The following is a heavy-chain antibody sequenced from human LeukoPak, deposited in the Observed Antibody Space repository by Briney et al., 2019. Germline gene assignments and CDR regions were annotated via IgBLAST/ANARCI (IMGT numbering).Heavy chain of an antibody. V-gene: IGHV1-69*05. CDR3: ARGSPRYNWNDVYFDY. Sequence: GASVKVSCKASGGTFSSYAISWVRQAPGQGLEWMGGIIPIFGTANYAQKFQGRVTITTDESTSTAYMELSSLRSEDTAVYYCARGSPRYNWNDVYFDYWGQGTLVTVSS. CDR1: GGTFSSYA. J-gene: IGHJ4*02. CDR2: IIPIFGTA. D-gene: IGHD1-1*01.